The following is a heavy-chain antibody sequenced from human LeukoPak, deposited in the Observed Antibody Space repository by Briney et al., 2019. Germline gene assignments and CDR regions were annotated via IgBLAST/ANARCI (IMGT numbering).Heavy chain of an antibody. Sequence: PGGSLRLSCAVSGITFSTIGVSWVRQAPGKGLKWVSIISKSGGSTYYADSVKGRFTISRDNSKDTLYLQMNSLRAEDTAVYYCANVVGGYWGQGTLVTVSS. D-gene: IGHD2-21*01. V-gene: IGHV3-23*01. CDR3: ANVVGGY. CDR1: GITFSTIG. J-gene: IGHJ4*02. CDR2: ISKSGGST.